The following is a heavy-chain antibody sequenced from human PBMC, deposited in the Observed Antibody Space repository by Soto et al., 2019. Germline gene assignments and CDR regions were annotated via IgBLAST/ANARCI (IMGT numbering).Heavy chain of an antibody. D-gene: IGHD6-6*01. V-gene: IGHV1-18*01. CDR2: ISAYNGNT. CDR1: GYTFTSYG. Sequence: VASVKVSCKASGYTFTSYGINWVRQASGQGLEWMGWISAYNGNTNYAQKLQGRVTMTTDTSTSTAYMELRSLRSDDTAVYYCARDRIAAPPPGDYWGQGTLVTVSS. CDR3: ARDRIAAPPPGDY. J-gene: IGHJ4*02.